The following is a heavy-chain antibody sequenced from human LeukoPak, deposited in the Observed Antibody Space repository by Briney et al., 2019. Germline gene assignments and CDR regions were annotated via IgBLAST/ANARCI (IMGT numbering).Heavy chain of an antibody. D-gene: IGHD3-3*01. CDR1: GGSISSGGYY. V-gene: IGHV4-31*03. CDR2: IYYSGST. J-gene: IGHJ4*02. CDR3: ARDGEYDFWSGYYTGNYFDY. Sequence: KTSETLSLTCTVSGGSISSGGYYWSWIRQHPGKGLEWIGYIYYSGSTYYNPSLKSRVTISVDTSKNQFSLKLSSVTAADTAVYYCARDGEYDFWSGYYTGNYFDYWGQGTLVTVSS.